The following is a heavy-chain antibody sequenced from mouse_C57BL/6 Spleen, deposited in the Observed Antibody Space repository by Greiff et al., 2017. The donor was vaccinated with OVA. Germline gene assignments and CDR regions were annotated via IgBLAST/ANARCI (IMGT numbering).Heavy chain of an antibody. D-gene: IGHD3-2*02. CDR1: GYTFTSYW. Sequence: VQLQQPGAELVMPGASVKLSCKASGYTFTSYWMHWVKQRPGQGLEWIGEIDPSDSYTNYNQKFKGKSTLTVDKSSSTAYMQLSSLTSEDSAVYYCALTAQDYAMDYWGQGTSVTVSS. CDR3: ALTAQDYAMDY. J-gene: IGHJ4*01. CDR2: IDPSDSYT. V-gene: IGHV1-69*01.